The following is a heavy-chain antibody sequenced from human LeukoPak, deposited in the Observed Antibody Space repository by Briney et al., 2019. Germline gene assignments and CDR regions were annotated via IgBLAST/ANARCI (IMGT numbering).Heavy chain of an antibody. D-gene: IGHD6-19*01. Sequence: SGGSLRLSCAASGFTFDDYAMHWVRQAPGKGLEWVSGISWNSGSIGYADSVKGRFTISRDNAKNSLYLQMNSLRAEDTALYHCARRDSSGWDYDYWGQGTLVTVSS. CDR1: GFTFDDYA. V-gene: IGHV3-9*01. CDR2: ISWNSGSI. J-gene: IGHJ4*02. CDR3: ARRDSSGWDYDY.